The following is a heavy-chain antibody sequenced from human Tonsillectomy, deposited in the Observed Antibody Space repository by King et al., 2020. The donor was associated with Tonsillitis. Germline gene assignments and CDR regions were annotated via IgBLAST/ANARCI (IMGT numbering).Heavy chain of an antibody. J-gene: IGHJ5*02. CDR1: GFSFSGSA. D-gene: IGHD3-22*01. CDR2: IRSKANSYAT. V-gene: IGHV3-73*01. Sequence: VQLVESGGGLVQPGGSLKLSCAASGFSFSGSAMHWVRQASGKGLEWVGRIRSKANSYATAYAASVKGRSTFSRDDSKNTAYLQMNSLKTDDTAVYYCSRRDSSGYFYPWGQGTLVTVSS. CDR3: SRRDSSGYFYP.